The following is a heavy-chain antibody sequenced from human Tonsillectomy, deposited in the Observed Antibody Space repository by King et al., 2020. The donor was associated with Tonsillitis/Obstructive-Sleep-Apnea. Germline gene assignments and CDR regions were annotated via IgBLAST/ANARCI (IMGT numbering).Heavy chain of an antibody. J-gene: IGHJ4*02. D-gene: IGHD6-19*01. V-gene: IGHV4-59*01. CDR1: GGSISSYY. CDR3: ARARGWTPLFDY. CDR2: IYYSGST. Sequence: VPLQESGPGLVKPSETLSLTCTVSGGSISSYYWSWIRQPPGKGLEWIGYIYYSGSTNYNPSLKSRVTISVDTSKNQFSLRLSSVTAADTAVYYCARARGWTPLFDYWGQGTLVTVSS.